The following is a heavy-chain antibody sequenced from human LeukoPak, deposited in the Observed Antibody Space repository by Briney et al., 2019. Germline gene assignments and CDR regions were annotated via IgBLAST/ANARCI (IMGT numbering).Heavy chain of an antibody. J-gene: IGHJ5*02. CDR2: MNPNSGNT. V-gene: IGHV1-8*01. D-gene: IGHD6-13*01. CDR1: GYTFTSYD. CDR3: ARSDLNYNSIAAAGGGFDP. Sequence: GASVKVSCKASGYTFTSYDINWVRQATGQGLEWMGWMNPNSGNTGYAQKFQGRVTMTRNTSISTAYMELSSLRSEDTAVYYCARSDLNYNSIAAAGGGFDPWGQETLVTVSS.